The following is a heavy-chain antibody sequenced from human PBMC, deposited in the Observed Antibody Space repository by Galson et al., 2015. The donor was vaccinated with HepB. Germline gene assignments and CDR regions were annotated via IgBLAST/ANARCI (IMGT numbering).Heavy chain of an antibody. V-gene: IGHV1-24*01. CDR3: ATGVEAVVFHAFYI. J-gene: IGHJ3*02. D-gene: IGHD3-22*01. CDR1: GYSLTELS. CDR2: ADGEDGET. Sequence: SVKVSCKVSGYSLTELSLHWVRQAPGKGLEWMGTADGEDGETIYAQNIQDRVTMTEDTSTDTAYMELSSLKSEDTAVYYCATGVEAVVFHAFYIWGQGTLITVSS.